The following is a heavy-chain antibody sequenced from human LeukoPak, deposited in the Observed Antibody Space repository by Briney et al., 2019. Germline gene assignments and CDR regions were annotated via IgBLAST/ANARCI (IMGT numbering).Heavy chain of an antibody. CDR2: ISGSGGST. Sequence: GGSLRLSCAASGFTFSSYAMSWVRQAPGKGLEWVSAISGSGGSTYYADSVKGRFTISRDNSKNTLYLQMNSLRAEDTAVYYCAKGGGSRLITMVRGVSTEFDYWGQGTLVTVSS. CDR3: AKGGGSRLITMVRGVSTEFDY. CDR1: GFTFSSYA. D-gene: IGHD3-10*01. J-gene: IGHJ4*02. V-gene: IGHV3-23*01.